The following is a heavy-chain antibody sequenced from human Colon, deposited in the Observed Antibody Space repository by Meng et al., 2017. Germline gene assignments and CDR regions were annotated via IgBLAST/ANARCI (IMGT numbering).Heavy chain of an antibody. J-gene: IGHJ5*02. CDR1: GGSFRGFY. CDR3: AAGLRHGDWFDP. D-gene: IGHD4-17*01. V-gene: IGHV4-34*02. Sequence: QVQSQQGGEGLLLPSESLPLTCAVSGGSFRGFYWSWIRQPPGKGLEWIGEIDHFGISNYNSSLKGRLTMSVDTSKKQISLTLTSVTAADTAVYYCAAGLRHGDWFDPWGPGTLVTVSS. CDR2: IDHFGIS.